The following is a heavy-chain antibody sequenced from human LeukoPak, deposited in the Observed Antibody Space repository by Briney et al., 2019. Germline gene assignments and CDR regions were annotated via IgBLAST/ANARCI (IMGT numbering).Heavy chain of an antibody. Sequence: SETLSLTCTVSGGSISSYYWSWIRQPPGRGLEWIGYIYYSGSTNYNPSLKSRVTISVDTSKNQFSLKLSSVTAADTAVYYCATGIAAAGSDYWGQGTLVTVSS. CDR3: ATGIAAAGSDY. V-gene: IGHV4-59*01. J-gene: IGHJ4*02. CDR1: GGSISSYY. CDR2: IYYSGST. D-gene: IGHD6-13*01.